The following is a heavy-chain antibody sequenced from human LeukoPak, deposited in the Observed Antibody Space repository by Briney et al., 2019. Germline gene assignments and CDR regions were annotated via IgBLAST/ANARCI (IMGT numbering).Heavy chain of an antibody. CDR1: GYSISSGYY. D-gene: IGHD5-24*01. V-gene: IGHV4-38-2*02. J-gene: IGHJ4*02. CDR2: IYHSGST. CDR3: AREADGYNYPAFDY. Sequence: SETLSLTCTVSGYSISSGYYWGWIRPPPGKGLKWIGSIYHSGSTYYNPSLKSRVTISVDTSKNQFSLKLSSVTAADTAVYYCAREADGYNYPAFDYWGQGTLVTVSS.